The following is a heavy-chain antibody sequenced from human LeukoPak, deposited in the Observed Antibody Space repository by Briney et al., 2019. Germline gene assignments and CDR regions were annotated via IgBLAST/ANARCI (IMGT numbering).Heavy chain of an antibody. CDR1: GFTFSSYR. V-gene: IGHV3-7*03. CDR3: AREVDGGYCSGGSCYAFDI. J-gene: IGHJ3*02. D-gene: IGHD2-15*01. Sequence: PGGSLRLSCAASGFTFSSYRMSWVRQAPGQGLERVSNINQDGSEKYYVDSVKGRFTISRVNAKNSLYLQMNSLRAEDTAVYYCAREVDGGYCSGGSCYAFDIWGQGTMVTVSS. CDR2: INQDGSEK.